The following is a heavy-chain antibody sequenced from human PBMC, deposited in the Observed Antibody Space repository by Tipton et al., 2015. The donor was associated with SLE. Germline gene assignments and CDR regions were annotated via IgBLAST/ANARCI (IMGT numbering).Heavy chain of an antibody. D-gene: IGHD6-6*01. J-gene: IGHJ4*02. CDR2: IRYDGSNK. V-gene: IGHV3-30*02. Sequence: SLRLSCAASGFTFSSYGMHWVRQAPGKGLEWVAFIRYDGSNKYYGDSVKGRFTISRDNSKNTLNLQMNSLRVEDTAVYYCAKDGPVIAARRDFDYWGQGTLVTVSS. CDR3: AKDGPVIAARRDFDY. CDR1: GFTFSSYG.